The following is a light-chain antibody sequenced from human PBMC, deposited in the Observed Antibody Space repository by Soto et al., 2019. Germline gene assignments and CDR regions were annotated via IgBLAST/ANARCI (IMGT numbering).Light chain of an antibody. CDR1: HDIARW. CDR2: AAS. CDR3: QQVKGFPLT. V-gene: IGKV1-12*01. Sequence: DIQMTQSPSSVFAFVGDRVAITCRASHDIARWLAWYQQQPGKAPRLLIYAASSLQSGVPTRFSGSGSGTDFTLTITNLQPEDSAVYYCQQVKGFPLTFGGGTKVDIK. J-gene: IGKJ4*01.